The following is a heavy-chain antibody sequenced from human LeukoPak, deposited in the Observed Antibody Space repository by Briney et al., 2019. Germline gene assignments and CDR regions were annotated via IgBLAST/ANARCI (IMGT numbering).Heavy chain of an antibody. CDR3: ARANSLITFGGVIVQQGYYFDY. V-gene: IGHV1-46*01. Sequence: GASVKVSCKASGYTFTTYFMHWVRQAPGQGLEWMGIINPSGSSTRYAQKFQGRVTMTRDTSTSTVYMELSRLRSDDTAVYYCARANSLITFGGVIVQQGYYFDYWGQGTLVTVSS. CDR1: GYTFTTYF. J-gene: IGHJ4*02. CDR2: INPSGSST. D-gene: IGHD3-16*02.